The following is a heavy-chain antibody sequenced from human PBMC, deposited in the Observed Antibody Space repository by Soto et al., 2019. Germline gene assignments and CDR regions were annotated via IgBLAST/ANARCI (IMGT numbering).Heavy chain of an antibody. V-gene: IGHV1-69*13. J-gene: IGHJ4*02. Sequence: SVKVSCKASGGTFSSYAISWVRQAPGQGLEWMGGIIPIFGTANYAQKFQGRVTITADESTSTAYMELSSLRSEDTAVYYCARDRSDYYDSSGYFFFDDRGQRSPVTVSS. D-gene: IGHD3-22*01. CDR3: ARDRSDYYDSSGYFFFDD. CDR2: IIPIFGTA. CDR1: GGTFSSYA.